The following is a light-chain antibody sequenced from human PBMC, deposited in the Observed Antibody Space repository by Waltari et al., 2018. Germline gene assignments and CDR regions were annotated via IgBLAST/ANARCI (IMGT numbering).Light chain of an antibody. CDR2: GAS. J-gene: IGKJ1*01. CDR1: QSVGWS. V-gene: IGKV3-20*01. Sequence: SCRASQSVGWSLAWYQQKPGRAPRLLIYGASSRATGIPDRFSASGSGTDFSLSISGLEPEDFAVYYCQHYVRLPVTFGRGTKVEIK. CDR3: QHYVRLPVT.